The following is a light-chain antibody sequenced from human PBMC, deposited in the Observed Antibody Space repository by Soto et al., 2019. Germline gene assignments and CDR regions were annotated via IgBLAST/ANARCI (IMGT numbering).Light chain of an antibody. J-gene: IGKJ1*01. V-gene: IGKV3-20*01. CDR2: GAS. CDR3: QQYVSSGT. Sequence: EIVLTQSPGTLSLSPGERATLSCRASQSVSNNYLAWYQQKPGQAPRLLIYGASNRATRIPDRFSGSGSGTDFTLTISRLESEDVAVYYCQQYVSSGTFGQGTKVEIK. CDR1: QSVSNNY.